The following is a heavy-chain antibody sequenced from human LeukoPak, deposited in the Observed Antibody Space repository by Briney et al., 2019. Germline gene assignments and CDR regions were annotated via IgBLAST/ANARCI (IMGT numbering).Heavy chain of an antibody. CDR3: ARDDDYGGRDFDY. D-gene: IGHD4-23*01. J-gene: IGHJ4*02. V-gene: IGHV4-38-2*02. CDR2: IYHSGST. Sequence: SETLSLTCTVSGYSISSGYYWGWIRQPPGKGLGWIGSIYHSGSTYYNPSLKSRVTISVDTSKNQFSLKLSSVTAADTAVYYCARDDDYGGRDFDYWGQGTLVTVSS. CDR1: GYSISSGYY.